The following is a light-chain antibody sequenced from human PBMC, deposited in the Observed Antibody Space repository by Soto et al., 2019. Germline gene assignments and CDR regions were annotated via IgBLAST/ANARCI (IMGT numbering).Light chain of an antibody. CDR3: QQYNNFPPT. Sequence: DVQMTQSPSSLSASVGDRVSITCRASQSINNWLASYQQKPGKAPKSLIYATFSLQSGVPSRFSGSGSGTDFTLTINSLQPEDFATYYCQQYNNFPPTFGGGTKVEIK. CDR1: QSINNW. J-gene: IGKJ4*01. CDR2: ATF. V-gene: IGKV1D-16*01.